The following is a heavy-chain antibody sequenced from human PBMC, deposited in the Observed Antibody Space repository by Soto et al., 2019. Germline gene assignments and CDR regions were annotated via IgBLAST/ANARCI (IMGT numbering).Heavy chain of an antibody. CDR1: GFAFSTYG. D-gene: IGHD1-26*01. CDR3: ARAVGPYDY. V-gene: IGHV3-33*01. CDR2: IWYDGSNK. J-gene: IGHJ4*02. Sequence: QVQLVESGGGVVQPGRSLRLSCAASGFAFSTYGIHWVRQAPGKGLEWVAVIWYDGSNKYYADSVKGRFTISRDNSKNTWYLQMDSLRAEDTAVYYCARAVGPYDYWGQGTLVTVSS.